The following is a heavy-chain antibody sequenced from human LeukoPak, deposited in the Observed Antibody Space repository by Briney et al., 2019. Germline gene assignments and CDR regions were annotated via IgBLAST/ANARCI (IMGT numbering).Heavy chain of an antibody. CDR2: INPSGGST. CDR1: GYTFTNYY. CDR3: ARGRRHYGSGSYRRLYYYYYMDV. D-gene: IGHD3-10*01. V-gene: IGHV1-46*01. J-gene: IGHJ6*03. Sequence: ASVKVSCKASGYTFTNYYMHWVRQAPGQGLEWMGIINPSGGSTSYAQKFQGRVTMTRDTSTSTAYMELSSLRSEDTAVYYCARGRRHYGSGSYRRLYYYYYMDVWGKGTTVTISS.